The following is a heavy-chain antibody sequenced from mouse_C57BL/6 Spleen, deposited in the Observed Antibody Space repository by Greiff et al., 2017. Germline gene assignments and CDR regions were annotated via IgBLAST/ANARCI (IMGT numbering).Heavy chain of an antibody. V-gene: IGHV1-69*01. J-gene: IGHJ2*01. D-gene: IGHD2-3*01. CDR2: IDPSDSYT. Sequence: QVQLQQPGAELVMPGASVKLSCKASGYTFTSYWMHWVKQRPGQGLEWIGEIDPSDSYTNYNQKFKGKSTLTVDKSSSTANMQLSSLTSEDSAVYYCARIYDYLDYWGQGTTLTVSS. CDR3: ARIYDYLDY. CDR1: GYTFTSYW.